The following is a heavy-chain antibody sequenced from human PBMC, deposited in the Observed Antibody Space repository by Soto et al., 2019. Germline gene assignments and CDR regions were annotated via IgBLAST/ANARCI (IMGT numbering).Heavy chain of an antibody. Sequence: PGGTLRLSCAASEFTFDKYYMTWVRQAPGKGPEWVANIKPDGSEQYYVDSVKGRFTISRDNANNSLYLQMNSLRAEDTAVYFCARGNWNYYYGFDVWGQGNTVTVSS. CDR1: EFTFDKYY. CDR3: ARGNWNYYYGFDV. V-gene: IGHV3-7*01. CDR2: IKPDGSEQ. D-gene: IGHD1-20*01. J-gene: IGHJ6*02.